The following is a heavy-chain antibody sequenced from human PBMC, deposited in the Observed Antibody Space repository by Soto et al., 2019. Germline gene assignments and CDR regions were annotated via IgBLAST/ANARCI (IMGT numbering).Heavy chain of an antibody. CDR2: IIPIFGTA. CDR3: ARDVDCSSTSCYVWFDP. J-gene: IGHJ5*02. V-gene: IGHV1-69*13. D-gene: IGHD2-2*01. CDR1: GGTFSSYA. Sequence: SVKVSCKASGGTFSSYAISWVRQAPGQGLEWMGGIIPIFGTANYAQKFQGRVTITADESTSTAYMELSSLRSEDTAVYYCARDVDCSSTSCYVWFDPWGQGTLVNVSS.